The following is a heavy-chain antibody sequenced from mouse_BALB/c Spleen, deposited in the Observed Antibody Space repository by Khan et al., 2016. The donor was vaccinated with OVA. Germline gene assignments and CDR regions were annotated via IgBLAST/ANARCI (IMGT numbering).Heavy chain of an antibody. D-gene: IGHD1-2*01. CDR1: GYRFANYS. J-gene: IGHJ2*01. CDR2: IFPGTDNT. CDR3: ARGYYDYVNYLDF. Sequence: QVQLKQSGPELVKPGASVNISCKTSGYRFANYSVHWVKQRPGQGLEWIGWIFPGTDNTQYNEIFKGKATLTADTSSSTAFMQLCSLTSDDSAVYFCARGYYDYVNYLDFWGQGAALTVSS. V-gene: IGHV1-66*01.